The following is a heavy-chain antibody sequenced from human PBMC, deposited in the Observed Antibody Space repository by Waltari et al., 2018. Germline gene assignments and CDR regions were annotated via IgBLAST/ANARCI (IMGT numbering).Heavy chain of an antibody. CDR1: GGTFSSYA. J-gene: IGHJ4*02. Sequence: QVQLVQSGAEVKKPGSSVKVSCKASGGTFSSYAISWVRQAPGQGLEWMGRIIPIFGTANYAQKFQGRVTITADKSTSTAYMELSSLRSEDTAVYYCARGRRRMAVASTPFDYWGQGTLVTVSS. V-gene: IGHV1-69*08. D-gene: IGHD6-19*01. CDR3: ARGRRRMAVASTPFDY. CDR2: IIPIFGTA.